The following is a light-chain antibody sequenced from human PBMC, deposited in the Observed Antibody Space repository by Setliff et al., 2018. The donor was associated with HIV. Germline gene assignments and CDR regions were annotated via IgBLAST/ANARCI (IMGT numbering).Light chain of an antibody. Sequence: SYELTQPPSVSVAPGKTARITCGGNNIGSKSVHWYQQKPGQAPVLVIYYDSDRPSGIPERFSGSNSGNTATLTISGLQAEDEADYSCCSYAGTYRSVVFGGGTKVTVL. V-gene: IGLV3-21*01. J-gene: IGLJ2*01. CDR3: CSYAGTYRSVV. CDR2: YDS. CDR1: NIGSKS.